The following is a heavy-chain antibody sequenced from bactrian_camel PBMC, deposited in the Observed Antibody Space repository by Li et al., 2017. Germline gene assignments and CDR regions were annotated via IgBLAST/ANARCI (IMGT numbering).Heavy chain of an antibody. CDR2: IYSDGTTT. CDR1: EFNISDYY. V-gene: IGHV3S5*01. D-gene: IGHD6*01. Sequence: HVQLVESGGGTVEPGGSLRLSCAALEFNISDYYISWVRHTPENGLEWLSSIYSDGTTTLYADSVKGRFTISQDTAKNTVHLQMNSLKPEDADKYYCVADSAPCTLVIGTVRYFPYSGQGTQVTVS. CDR3: VADSAPCTLVIGTVRYFPY. J-gene: IGHJ4*01.